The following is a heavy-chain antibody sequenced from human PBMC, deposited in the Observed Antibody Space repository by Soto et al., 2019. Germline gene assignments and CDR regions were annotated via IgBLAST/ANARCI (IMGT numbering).Heavy chain of an antibody. CDR2: ISSSSSYI. Sequence: GGSRTLACAASEFTRSSCSMNWVHQAPGKGLEWVSSISSSSSYIYYADSVKGRFTISRDNAKNSLYLQMNSLRAEDTAVYYCASTPPMTTVTRKYFQHWGQGTLVTVS. V-gene: IGHV3-21*01. CDR1: EFTRSSCS. D-gene: IGHD4-17*01. CDR3: ASTPPMTTVTRKYFQH. J-gene: IGHJ1*01.